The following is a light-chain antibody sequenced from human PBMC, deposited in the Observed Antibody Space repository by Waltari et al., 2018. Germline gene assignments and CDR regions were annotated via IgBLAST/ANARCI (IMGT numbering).Light chain of an antibody. CDR1: QSACRT. Sequence: IGLTQSPGTLSLSPGERATLSCRASQSACRTLAWDPKRPGQAPRLLIYGASTRATAIPDRFSGSGSGTDFSLTISRLEPEDFAVYYCQHYVRLPVTFGQGTTVEIK. J-gene: IGKJ1*01. V-gene: IGKV3-20*01. CDR3: QHYVRLPVT. CDR2: GAS.